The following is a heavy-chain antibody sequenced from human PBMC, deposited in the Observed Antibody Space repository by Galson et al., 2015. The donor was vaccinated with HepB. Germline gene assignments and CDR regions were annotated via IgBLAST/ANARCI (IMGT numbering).Heavy chain of an antibody. CDR1: GFTFSSYG. D-gene: IGHD1-7*01. V-gene: IGHV3-33*01. CDR2: IWYDGSNK. Sequence: SLRLSCAASGFTFSSYGMHWVRQAPGKGLEWVAVIWYDGSNKYYADSVKGRFTISRDNSKNTLYLQMNSLRAEDTAVYYCARELELSWTQYYYYYYGMDVWGQGTTVTVSS. CDR3: ARELELSWTQYYYYYYGMDV. J-gene: IGHJ6*02.